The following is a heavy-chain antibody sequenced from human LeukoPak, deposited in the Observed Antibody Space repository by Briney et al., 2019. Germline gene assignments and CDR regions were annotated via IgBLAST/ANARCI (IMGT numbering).Heavy chain of an antibody. CDR3: ARFSSGWSDAFDI. D-gene: IGHD6-19*01. Sequence: PSETLSLTCTVSGGSISSGDYYWSWIRQPPGKGLEWIGYIYYSGSTHYNPSLKSRVTISVDTSKNQFSLKLSSVTAADTAVYYCARFSSGWSDAFDIWGQGTMVTVSS. V-gene: IGHV4-30-4*08. CDR1: GGSISSGDYY. J-gene: IGHJ3*02. CDR2: IYYSGST.